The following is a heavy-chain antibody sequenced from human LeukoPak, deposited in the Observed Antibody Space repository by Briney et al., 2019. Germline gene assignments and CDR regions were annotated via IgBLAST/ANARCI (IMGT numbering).Heavy chain of an antibody. J-gene: IGHJ6*03. CDR2: IYTSGST. Sequence: SETLSLTCTFSGGSISSYYWSWIRQPAGKGLEWIGRIYTSGSTNYNPSLKSRVTMSVDTSKNQFSLKLSSVTAADTAVYYCARVSIDGSGSYYHYYYYYMDVWGKGTTVTISS. V-gene: IGHV4-4*07. D-gene: IGHD3-10*01. CDR1: GGSISSYY. CDR3: ARVSIDGSGSYYHYYYYYMDV.